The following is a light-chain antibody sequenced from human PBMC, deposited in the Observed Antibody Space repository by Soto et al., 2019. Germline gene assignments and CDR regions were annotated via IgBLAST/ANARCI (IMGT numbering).Light chain of an antibody. CDR2: GAS. V-gene: IGKV3-15*01. CDR3: QQYNNWPHT. CDR1: QSVSSN. Sequence: EIVMTQSPATLSVSPGERATLSCRASQSVSSNLAWYQQKPGQAPRLLIYGASTRATGIPARFSGSGSGTEFTLTISSLQSEDFAVYYSQQYNNWPHTFGQRTKLEIK. J-gene: IGKJ2*01.